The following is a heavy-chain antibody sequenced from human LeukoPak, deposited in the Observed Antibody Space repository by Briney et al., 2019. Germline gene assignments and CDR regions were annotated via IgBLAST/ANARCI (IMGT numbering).Heavy chain of an antibody. D-gene: IGHD3-22*01. CDR2: IYYSGST. Sequence: KTSETLSLTCTVSGGSINSYYWGWIRQPSEKGLEWIGYIYYSGSTTYNPSLKSRVTISVDTSKNQFSLKLSSVTAADTAVYYCARQTSSGSGYYFDYWGQGTLVTVSS. CDR3: ARQTSSGSGYYFDY. J-gene: IGHJ4*02. CDR1: GGSINSYY. V-gene: IGHV4-59*01.